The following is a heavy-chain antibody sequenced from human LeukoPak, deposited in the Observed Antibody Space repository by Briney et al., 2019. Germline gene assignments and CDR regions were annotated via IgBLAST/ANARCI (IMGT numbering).Heavy chain of an antibody. CDR3: AKDRVSPGFNLFDP. Sequence: GGSLRLSCAASGSTFSSYAMTWVRQAPGKGLEWVSVISSSGGTTYYSDSVKGRFIISRDNSKNTLYLQMNSLRAEDTAVYYCAKDRVSPGFNLFDPWGQGTLVTVSS. CDR2: ISSSGGTT. CDR1: GSTFSSYA. D-gene: IGHD2/OR15-2a*01. J-gene: IGHJ5*02. V-gene: IGHV3-23*01.